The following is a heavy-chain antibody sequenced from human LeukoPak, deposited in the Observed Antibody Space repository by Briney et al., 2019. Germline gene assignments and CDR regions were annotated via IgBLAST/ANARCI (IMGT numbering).Heavy chain of an antibody. CDR3: ARRVGRQQLLSLPRNAFDI. J-gene: IGHJ3*02. V-gene: IGHV4-34*01. CDR2: INHSGST. Sequence: SETLSLTCAVYGGSFSAYYWSWIRQPPGKGLEWIGEINHSGSTNYNPSLKSRVTISVDTSKNQFSLKLSSVTAADTAVYYCARRVGRQQLLSLPRNAFDIWGQGTMVTVSS. D-gene: IGHD2-2*01. CDR1: GGSFSAYY.